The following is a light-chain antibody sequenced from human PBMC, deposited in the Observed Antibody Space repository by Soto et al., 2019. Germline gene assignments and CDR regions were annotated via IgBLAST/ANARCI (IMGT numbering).Light chain of an antibody. CDR2: RIS. J-gene: IGKJ2*01. CDR1: ESLVHSDGNTY. CDR3: MHTTQSVYT. Sequence: DIVITHSPRVSPVTLLNQAYLSFISSESLVHSDGNTYLSWLHQRPGQPPRLLIYRISNRLSGVPDRFSGSGAGTDFTLKTSRVEAEDVGVYYCMHTTQSVYTFGQG. V-gene: IGKV2-24*01.